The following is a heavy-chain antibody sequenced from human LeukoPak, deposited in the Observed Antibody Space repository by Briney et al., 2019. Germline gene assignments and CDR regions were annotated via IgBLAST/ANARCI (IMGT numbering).Heavy chain of an antibody. CDR1: GGSFSGYY. J-gene: IGHJ6*02. V-gene: IGHV4-34*01. CDR3: ARVSYYYYGMDV. Sequence: SETLSLTCAVYGGSFSGYYWSWIRQPPGKGPEWIGEINHNGSTNYNPSLKSRVTISVDTSKNQFSLKLSSVTAADTAVYYCARVSYYYYGMDVWGQGTTVTVSS. CDR2: INHNGST.